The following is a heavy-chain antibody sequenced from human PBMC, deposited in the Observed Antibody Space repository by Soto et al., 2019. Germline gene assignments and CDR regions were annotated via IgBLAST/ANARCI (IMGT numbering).Heavy chain of an antibody. V-gene: IGHV3-23*01. CDR2: ISGSGDKT. J-gene: IGHJ4*02. CDR3: ANLVPKYSSSSLAEDY. D-gene: IGHD6-6*01. CDR1: GFTFGNYV. Sequence: SLRLSCAASGFTFGNYVMSWVRQVPGKGLEWVSAISGSGDKTYYADSVKGRFTISRDNSKNTLYLQMNSLRVEDTAVYYCANLVPKYSSSSLAEDYWGQGTLVTVSS.